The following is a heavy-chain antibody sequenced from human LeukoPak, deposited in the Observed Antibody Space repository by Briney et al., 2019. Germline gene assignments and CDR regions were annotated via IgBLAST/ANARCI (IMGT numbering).Heavy chain of an antibody. D-gene: IGHD2-2*01. CDR2: IYYSGST. J-gene: IGHJ4*02. CDR3: ARHQDVVIVPAAPTPFDY. CDR1: GYSISSGYY. Sequence: PSETLSLTCAVSGYSISSGYYWGWIRQPPGKGLEWIGSIYYSGSTYYNPSLKSRLTISVDTSKNQFSLKLSSVTAADTAVYYCARHQDVVIVPAAPTPFDYWGQGSLVTVSS. V-gene: IGHV4-38-2*01.